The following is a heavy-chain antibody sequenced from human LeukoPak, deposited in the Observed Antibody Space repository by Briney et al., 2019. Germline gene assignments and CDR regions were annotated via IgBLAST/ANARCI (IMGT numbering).Heavy chain of an antibody. CDR2: ISAYNGNT. V-gene: IGHV1-18*01. CDR3: ARFLRDGVYPYYFDY. D-gene: IGHD5/OR15-5a*01. CDR1: GYTFTSYG. Sequence: AASAKVSCKASGYTFTSYGISWVRQAPGQGLQWMGWISAYNGNTNYAQNLEGRVTMTTDTSTSTAYMELRSLRSDDTAVYYCARFLRDGVYPYYFDYWGQGTLVSVSS. J-gene: IGHJ4*02.